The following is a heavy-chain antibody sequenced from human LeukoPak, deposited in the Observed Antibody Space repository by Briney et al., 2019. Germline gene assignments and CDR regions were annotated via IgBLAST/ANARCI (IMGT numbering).Heavy chain of an antibody. J-gene: IGHJ4*02. D-gene: IGHD4-17*01. CDR3: AKADGPDYGDYSFDY. CDR1: GFTIRTYA. Sequence: GGTLRLSCAASGFTIRTYAMTWVRQGPGKDLEWISTISASGGSTYYADSVKGRFTISRDTSKNTLYLQMNSLRAEDTAIYYCAKADGPDYGDYSFDYWGQGTLVTVSS. CDR2: ISASGGST. V-gene: IGHV3-23*01.